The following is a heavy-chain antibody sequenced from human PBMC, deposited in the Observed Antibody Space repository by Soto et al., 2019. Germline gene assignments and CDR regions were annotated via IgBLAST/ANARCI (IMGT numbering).Heavy chain of an antibody. CDR2: IWYDGSNK. J-gene: IGHJ3*02. Sequence: TGGALVVACASSGFTFSSYGMHWVRQAPGKGLEWVAVIWYDGSNKYYADSVKGRFTISRDNSKNTLYLQMNSLRAEDTAVYYCARGRGSFYTEAFDIWGQGTMVTVSS. V-gene: IGHV3-33*01. CDR3: ARGRGSFYTEAFDI. CDR1: GFTFSSYG. D-gene: IGHD3-10*01.